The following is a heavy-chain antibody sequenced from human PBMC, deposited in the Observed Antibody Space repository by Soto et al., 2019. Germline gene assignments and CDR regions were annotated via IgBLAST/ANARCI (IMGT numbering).Heavy chain of an antibody. V-gene: IGHV4-39*01. J-gene: IGHJ4*02. CDR2: MSYSRST. CDR1: GGSISSNNYY. D-gene: IGHD7-27*01. Sequence: QLQLQESGPGLVKPSETLSLTCFVSGGSISSNNYYWGWIRQPPGKGLEWIGSMSYSRSTYYNPALKSRVTMSGDTSKNQFTLKLTSVTAADTAVYYCASHLGPTNWGGGYFDYWGQGPLVTVSS. CDR3: ASHLGPTNWGGGYFDY.